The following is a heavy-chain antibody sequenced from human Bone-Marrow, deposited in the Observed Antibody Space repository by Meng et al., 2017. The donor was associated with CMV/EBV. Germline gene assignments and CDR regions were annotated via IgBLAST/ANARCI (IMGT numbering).Heavy chain of an antibody. J-gene: IGHJ4*02. Sequence: SETLSLTCAISGDSVSSNSAAWNWIRQSPSRGLEWLGRTYYRSKWYNDYAVSVKSRITINPDTSKNQFSLQLNSVTPEDTAVYYCAKGQWLRGYYFDYWVQGTLATFSS. D-gene: IGHD6-19*01. CDR1: GDSVSSNSAA. CDR2: TYYRSKWYN. CDR3: AKGQWLRGYYFDY. V-gene: IGHV6-1*01.